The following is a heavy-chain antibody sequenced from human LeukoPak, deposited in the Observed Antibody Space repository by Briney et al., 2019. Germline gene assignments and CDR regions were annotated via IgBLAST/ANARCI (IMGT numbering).Heavy chain of an antibody. D-gene: IGHD1-26*01. V-gene: IGHV4-34*01. CDR3: ARWYSGSSTDY. CDR2: INHSGST. CDR1: GGSFSGYY. Sequence: ETLSLTCAVYGGSFSGYYWSWIRQPPGKGLEWIGEINHSGSTNYNPSLKSRVTISVDTSKNQFSLKLSSVTAADTAVYYCARWYSGSSTDYWGQGTLVTVSS. J-gene: IGHJ4*02.